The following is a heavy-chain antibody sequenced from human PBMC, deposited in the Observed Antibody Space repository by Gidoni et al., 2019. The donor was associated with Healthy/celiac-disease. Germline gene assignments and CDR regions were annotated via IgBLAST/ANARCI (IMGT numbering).Heavy chain of an antibody. CDR2: INAGNGNT. CDR1: GYTFTSYA. J-gene: IGHJ4*02. V-gene: IGHV1-3*01. Sequence: QVQLVQSGAEVKKPGASVKVSCKASGYTFTSYAMHWVRQAPGQRLEWMGWINAGNGNTKYSQKFQGRVTITRDTSASTAYMELSSLRSEDTAVYYCARVGGVLTGYPIYYFDYWGQGTLVTVSS. CDR3: ARVGGVLTGYPIYYFDY. D-gene: IGHD3-9*01.